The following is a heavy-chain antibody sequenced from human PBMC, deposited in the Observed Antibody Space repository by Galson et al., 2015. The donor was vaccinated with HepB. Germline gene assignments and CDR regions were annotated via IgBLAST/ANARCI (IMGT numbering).Heavy chain of an antibody. J-gene: IGHJ4*02. D-gene: IGHD6-13*01. CDR2: ISSSSTYI. Sequence: SLRLSCAASGFTFSSYSMNWVRQAPGKGLEWVSSISSSSTYIYYADSVKGRFTISRDNAKNSLYLQMNSLRAEDTAVYYCARPRGSSSAEFDYWGQGTLVTVSS. V-gene: IGHV3-21*01. CDR1: GFTFSSYS. CDR3: ARPRGSSSAEFDY.